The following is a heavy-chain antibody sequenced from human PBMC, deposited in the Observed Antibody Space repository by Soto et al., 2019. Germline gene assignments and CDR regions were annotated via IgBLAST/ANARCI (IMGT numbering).Heavy chain of an antibody. CDR1: GFTFSNHW. D-gene: IGHD1-1*01. V-gene: IGHV3-74*01. CDR2: IKTDGSTT. Sequence: EVQLVESGGGLVQPGESLRLSCEASGFTFSNHWMHWVRQAPGKGPVWVARIKTDGSTTNYADYVKGRFTVSRDNAKNTLFLQMNSLRVEDTAVYYCARNWNGVDYWGQGTRVTVSS. CDR3: ARNWNGVDY. J-gene: IGHJ4*02.